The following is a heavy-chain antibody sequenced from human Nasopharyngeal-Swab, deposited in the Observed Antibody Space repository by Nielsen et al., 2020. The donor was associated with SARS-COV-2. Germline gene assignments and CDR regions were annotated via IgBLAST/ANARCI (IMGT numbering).Heavy chain of an antibody. V-gene: IGHV3-74*01. CDR3: ARGTKPEENRGGRRH. J-gene: IGHJ4*02. Sequence: VRQAPGKGLVRVSAVSTDGTTTYYAGSERGRFTISRDNAKSTLYMQVSSLTAEDTGVYYCARGTKPEENRGGRRHGGQG. D-gene: IGHD1-1*01. CDR2: VSTDGTTT.